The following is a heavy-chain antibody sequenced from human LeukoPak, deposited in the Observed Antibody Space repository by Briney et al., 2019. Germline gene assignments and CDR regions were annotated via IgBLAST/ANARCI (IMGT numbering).Heavy chain of an antibody. CDR2: INPNSGGT. Sequence: ASVKVSCKASGYTFTDYYMHWVRQAPGQGLEWMGWINPNSGGTNYAQKFQGWVTMTRDTSISTAYMELSRLTSDDTAVYYCATEVVYSSRWFDPWGQGTLVTVSS. V-gene: IGHV1-2*04. CDR1: GYTFTDYY. J-gene: IGHJ5*02. CDR3: ATEVVYSSRWFDP. D-gene: IGHD4-11*01.